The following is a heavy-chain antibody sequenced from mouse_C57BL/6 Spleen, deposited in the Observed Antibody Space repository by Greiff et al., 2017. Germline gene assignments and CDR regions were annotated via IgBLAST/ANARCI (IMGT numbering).Heavy chain of an antibody. Sequence: QVQLQQSGAELAKPGASVKLSCKASGYTFTSYWMHWVKQRPGQGLEWIGYINPSSGDTKYNQKFKDKATLTADKSSSTAYMQLSSLTYADSAVYYGGGGLTGREAIFDYWGVGTTLTVSS. CDR2: INPSSGDT. V-gene: IGHV1-7*01. CDR3: GGGLTGREAIFDY. CDR1: GYTFTSYW. D-gene: IGHD4-1*01. J-gene: IGHJ2*01.